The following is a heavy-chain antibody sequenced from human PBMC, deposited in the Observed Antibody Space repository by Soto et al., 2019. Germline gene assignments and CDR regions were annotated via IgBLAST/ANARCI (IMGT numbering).Heavy chain of an antibody. Sequence: ASVEVSCKTSGYTFSKYGITWVRQAPGQPLEWLGWISLYSDGTNYAQKFQGRVSMTTDTSTTTAYMELRSLRSDDTAVYYCARVVPGAEAWFGPWGQGTLVTVSS. V-gene: IGHV1-18*01. CDR3: ARVVPGAEAWFGP. J-gene: IGHJ5*02. CDR2: ISLYSDGT. D-gene: IGHD2-2*01. CDR1: GYTFSKYG.